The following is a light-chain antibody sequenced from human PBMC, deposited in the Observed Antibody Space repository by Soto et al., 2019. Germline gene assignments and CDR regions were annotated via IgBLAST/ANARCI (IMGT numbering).Light chain of an antibody. CDR3: QQFGDSLT. CDR1: QSVDSY. CDR2: GAS. Sequence: EIVLTQSPVTLSLSPGERATLSCRASQSVDSYLAWYQQKPGQAPRLLIYGASTRATGIPDRFSGSGSGTDFTLTVSRLEPEDFAVYYCQQFGDSLTFGGGTKVDIK. J-gene: IGKJ4*01. V-gene: IGKV3-20*01.